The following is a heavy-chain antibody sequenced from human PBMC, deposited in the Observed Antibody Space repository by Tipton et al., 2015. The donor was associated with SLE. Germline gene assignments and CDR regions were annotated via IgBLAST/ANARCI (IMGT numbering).Heavy chain of an antibody. CDR3: AREVGSWYYFDY. J-gene: IGHJ4*02. D-gene: IGHD6-13*01. CDR2: IWYDGSNK. Sequence: SLRLSCAASGFTFSSYGMHWVRQAPGKGLEWVAVIWYDGSNKYYADSVKGRFTISRDNSKNTLYLQMNSLRAEDTAVYYCAREVGSWYYFDYWGQGTLDTVSS. CDR1: GFTFSSYG. V-gene: IGHV3-33*01.